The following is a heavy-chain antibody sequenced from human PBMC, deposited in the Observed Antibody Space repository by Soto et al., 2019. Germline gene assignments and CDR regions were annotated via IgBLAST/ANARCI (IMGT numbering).Heavy chain of an antibody. D-gene: IGHD1-26*01. CDR2: INPSGGST. Sequence: ASVKVSCKASGYTFTSYYMHWVRQAPGQGLEWMGIINPSGGSTSYAQKFQGRVTMTRDTSTSTVYMELSSLRSEDTAVYYCAVSRGSYYARRAPTQPDYWGQGTLVTVSS. CDR3: AVSRGSYYARRAPTQPDY. CDR1: GYTFTSYY. V-gene: IGHV1-46*01. J-gene: IGHJ4*02.